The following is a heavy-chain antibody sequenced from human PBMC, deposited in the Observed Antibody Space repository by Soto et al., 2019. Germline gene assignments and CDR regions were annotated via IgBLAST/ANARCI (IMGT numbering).Heavy chain of an antibody. V-gene: IGHV3-30-3*01. CDR3: ARDVKVQGSWHPYYYYYGMDV. Sequence: GGSLRLSCAASGFTFSSYAMHWVRQAPGKGLEWVAVISYDGSNKYYADSVKGRFTISRDNSKNTLYLQMNSLRAEDTAVYYCARDVKVQGSWHPYYYYYGMDVWGQGTTVTVSS. CDR1: GFTFSSYA. CDR2: ISYDGSNK. D-gene: IGHD6-13*01. J-gene: IGHJ6*02.